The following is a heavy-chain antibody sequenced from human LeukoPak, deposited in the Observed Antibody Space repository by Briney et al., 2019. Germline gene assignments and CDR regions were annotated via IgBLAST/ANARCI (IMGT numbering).Heavy chain of an antibody. Sequence: ASVKVSCKASGYTFTSYGISWVRPAPGQGLEWMGWISAYNGNTNYAQKLQGRVTMTTDTSTSTAYMELRSLRSDDTVVYYCARVSSTSSLQDYWGQGTLVTVSS. D-gene: IGHD2-2*01. CDR1: GYTFTSYG. V-gene: IGHV1-18*01. CDR3: ARVSSTSSLQDY. CDR2: ISAYNGNT. J-gene: IGHJ4*02.